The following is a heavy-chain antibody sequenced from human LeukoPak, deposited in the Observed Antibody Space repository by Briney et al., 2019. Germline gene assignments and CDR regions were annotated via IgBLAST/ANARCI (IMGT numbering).Heavy chain of an antibody. CDR2: IYHSGST. D-gene: IGHD6-13*01. CDR1: GGSFSGYY. J-gene: IGHJ4*02. V-gene: IGHV4-34*01. Sequence: SETLSLTCAVYGGSFSGYYWSWIRQPPGKGLEWIGEIYHSGSTNYNPSLKSRVTISVDTSKNQFSLKLSSVTAADTAVYYCARDPRDSSSWYYFDYWGQGTLVTVSS. CDR3: ARDPRDSSSWYYFDY.